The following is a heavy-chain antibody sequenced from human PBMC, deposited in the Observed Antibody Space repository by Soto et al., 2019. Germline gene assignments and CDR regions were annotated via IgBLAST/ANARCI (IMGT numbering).Heavy chain of an antibody. J-gene: IGHJ5*02. D-gene: IGHD3-10*01. CDR3: ASGYYYGSGSYYNPWLDT. CDR2: INAGNGNT. V-gene: IGHV1-3*01. Sequence: ASVKVSCKASGYTFTSYAMHWVRQAPGQRLEWMGWINAGNGNTKYSQKFQGRVTITRDTSASTAYMELSSLRSEDTAVYYCASGYYYGSGSYYNPWLDTWGQGTLVTVSS. CDR1: GYTFTSYA.